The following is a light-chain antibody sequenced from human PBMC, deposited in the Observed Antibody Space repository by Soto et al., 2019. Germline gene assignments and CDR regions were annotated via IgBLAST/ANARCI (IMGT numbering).Light chain of an antibody. V-gene: IGKV3-15*01. CDR2: AAS. J-gene: IGKJ1*01. Sequence: DIVMTQSPATLSESRGGRVIVSCRASQDVSSHVAWYQQRPGQAPRLLINAASIRATDLPDRISGSGSGTEFTLTISSLQSEDLAVYYCQQYNKWPWTFGQGTKVEI. CDR3: QQYNKWPWT. CDR1: QDVSSH.